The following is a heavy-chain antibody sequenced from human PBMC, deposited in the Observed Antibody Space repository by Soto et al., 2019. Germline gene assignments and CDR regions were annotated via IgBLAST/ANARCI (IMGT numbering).Heavy chain of an antibody. J-gene: IGHJ4*02. D-gene: IGHD3-22*01. CDR2: IYYSGST. V-gene: IGHV4-59*08. CDR1: GGSISSYY. Sequence: SETLSLTCTVSGGSISSYYWSWIRQPPGKGLEWIGYIYYSGSTNYNPSLKSRVTISVDTSKNQFSLKLSSVTAADTAVYYCACHLPRMGSGSPFDYWGQGTLVTVSS. CDR3: ACHLPRMGSGSPFDY.